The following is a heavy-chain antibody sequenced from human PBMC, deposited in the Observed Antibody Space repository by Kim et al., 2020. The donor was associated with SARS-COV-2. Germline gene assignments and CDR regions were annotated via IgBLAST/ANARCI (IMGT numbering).Heavy chain of an antibody. V-gene: IGHV3-23*01. CDR2: ISGSGGST. CDR1: GFTFSSYA. CDR3: AKDRWYGSDPYYFDY. D-gene: IGHD3-10*01. Sequence: GGSLRLSCAASGFTFSSYAMSWVRQAPGKGLEWVSAISGSGGSTYYADSVKGRFTISRDNSKNTLYLQMNSLRAEDTAVYYCAKDRWYGSDPYYFDYWGQGTLVTVSS. J-gene: IGHJ4*02.